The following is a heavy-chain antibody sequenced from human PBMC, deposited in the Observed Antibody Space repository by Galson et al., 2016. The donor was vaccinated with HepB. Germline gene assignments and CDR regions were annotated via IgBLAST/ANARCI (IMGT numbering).Heavy chain of an antibody. CDR2: TYYSGST. CDR1: GGSLSSDY. D-gene: IGHD5-18*01. J-gene: IGHJ6*02. CDR3: ARARPEGYSSGYGMDV. Sequence: SETLSLTCTVSGGSLSSDYWSWIRQPPGKGLEWIGYTYYSGSTNYNPSLTSRVTMSVDTSKKQFSLRLTSVTAADTAVYYCARARPEGYSSGYGMDVWGQGTTVTVSS. V-gene: IGHV4-59*01.